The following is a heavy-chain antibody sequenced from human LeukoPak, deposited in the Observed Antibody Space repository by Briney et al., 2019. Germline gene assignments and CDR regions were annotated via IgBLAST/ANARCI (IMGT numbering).Heavy chain of an antibody. J-gene: IGHJ6*02. Sequence: ASVTVSCTAPGGTFSSYAISWVRQAPGQGLEWMGGIIPIFGTANYAQKFQGRVTITADESTSTAYMELSSLRSEDTAVYYCARVPRDRFLEWLQGMDVWGQGTTVTVSS. V-gene: IGHV1-69*01. CDR1: GGTFSSYA. CDR2: IIPIFGTA. D-gene: IGHD3-3*01. CDR3: ARVPRDRFLEWLQGMDV.